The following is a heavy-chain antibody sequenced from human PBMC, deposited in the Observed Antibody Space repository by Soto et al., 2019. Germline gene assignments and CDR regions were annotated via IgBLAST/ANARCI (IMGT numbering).Heavy chain of an antibody. CDR3: TRDRNGDYVD. CDR1: GFTFNDYW. CDR2: INYDGTST. Sequence: GGSLRLSCAVSGFTFNDYWMHWVRQAPGKGLVWVSRINYDGTSTAYADSVEGRFTISRDNANNTLYLQMNSLRTEDSAIYYCTRDRNGDYVDWGQGTLVTVSS. D-gene: IGHD4-17*01. V-gene: IGHV3-74*01. J-gene: IGHJ4*02.